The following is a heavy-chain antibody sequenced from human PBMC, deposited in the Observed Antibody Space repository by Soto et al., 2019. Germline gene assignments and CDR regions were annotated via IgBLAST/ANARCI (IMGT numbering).Heavy chain of an antibody. Sequence: GGSLRLSCAASGFTFSDFYMSWIRQAPGKGLEWVSYISSSGSTIYYADSVKGRFTISRDNAKNSLYLQMNSLRAEDTAVYYCARASRRAGHYGMDVWGQGTTVTVSS. J-gene: IGHJ6*02. CDR3: ARASRRAGHYGMDV. V-gene: IGHV3-11*01. CDR2: ISSSGSTI. CDR1: GFTFSDFY.